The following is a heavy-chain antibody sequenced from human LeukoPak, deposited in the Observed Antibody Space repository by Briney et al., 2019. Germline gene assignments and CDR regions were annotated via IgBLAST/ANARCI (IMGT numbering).Heavy chain of an antibody. CDR3: AKDGIAVAGIHYYFDY. CDR1: GYTFSNYW. J-gene: IGHJ4*02. D-gene: IGHD6-19*01. CDR2: SDTDGSST. Sequence: GGSLRLSCTGSGYTFSNYWMHWVRQAPGKGLVWVSRSDTDGSSTSYADSVKGRFTISRDNAKNTLYLQMNSLRAEDTAVYYCAKDGIAVAGIHYYFDYWGQGTLVTVSS. V-gene: IGHV3-74*01.